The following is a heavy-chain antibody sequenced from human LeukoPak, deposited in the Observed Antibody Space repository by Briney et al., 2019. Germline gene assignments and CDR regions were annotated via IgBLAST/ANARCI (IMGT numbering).Heavy chain of an antibody. CDR3: ATDMEDTAMAPFDY. J-gene: IGHJ4*02. D-gene: IGHD5-18*01. CDR1: GYTLTELS. CDR2: FDPEDGET. V-gene: IGHV1-24*01. Sequence: GAPVKVSCKVSGYTLTELSMHWVRHAPGNGLERVGGFDPEDGETIYAQKFQGRVTMTEDTSTDTAYMELSSLRSEDTAVYYCATDMEDTAMAPFDYWGQGTLVTVSS.